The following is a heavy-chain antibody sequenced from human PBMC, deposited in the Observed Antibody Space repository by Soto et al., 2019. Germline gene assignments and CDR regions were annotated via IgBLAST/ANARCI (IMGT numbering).Heavy chain of an antibody. J-gene: IGHJ6*02. CDR1: GFTFSSYA. V-gene: IGHV3-23*01. Sequence: LRLSCAASGFTFSSYAMSWVRQAPGKGLEWVSAISGSGGSTYYADSVKGRFTISRDNSKNTLYLQMNSLRAEDTAVYYCAKDLSLEWLYYYYYGMDVWGQGTTVTVS. CDR3: AKDLSLEWLYYYYYGMDV. D-gene: IGHD3-3*01. CDR2: ISGSGGST.